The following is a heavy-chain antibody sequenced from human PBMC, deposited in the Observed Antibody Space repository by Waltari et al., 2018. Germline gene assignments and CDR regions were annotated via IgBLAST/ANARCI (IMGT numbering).Heavy chain of an antibody. V-gene: IGHV4-59*01. Sequence: QVQLQESGPGLVKPSETLSLTCTVSGGSISSSYWSWIRQPPGKGLEWIGYIYYSGSTNYNPSLKSRVTISVDTSKNQFSLKLSSVTAADTAVYYCARVDVQQLVRHYYGMDVWGQGTTVTVSS. CDR3: ARVDVQQLVRHYYGMDV. CDR1: GGSISSSY. D-gene: IGHD6-13*01. CDR2: IYYSGST. J-gene: IGHJ6*02.